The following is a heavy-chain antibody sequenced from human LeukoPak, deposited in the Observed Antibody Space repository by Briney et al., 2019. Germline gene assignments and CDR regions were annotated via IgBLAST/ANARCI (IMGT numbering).Heavy chain of an antibody. Sequence: PPETLTRTCAVSGYSISSGYYSSWLRQPPGNGLESIGSVYHSGSTYYNPSLKSRVTISVDTSKNQFSLKLSSVTAADTAVYYCARVVSAYSSSQGYYFDYWGQGALVTVSS. CDR2: VYHSGST. CDR1: GYSISSGYY. D-gene: IGHD6-13*01. V-gene: IGHV4-38-2*01. CDR3: ARVVSAYSSSQGYYFDY. J-gene: IGHJ4*02.